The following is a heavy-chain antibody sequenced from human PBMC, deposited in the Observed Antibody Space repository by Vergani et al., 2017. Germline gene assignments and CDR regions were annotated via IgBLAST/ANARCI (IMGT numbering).Heavy chain of an antibody. CDR1: GGSSTSYH. J-gene: IGHJ6*03. CDR2: IDHTGRP. Sequence: QVQLQQWGGGLLKPSETLSLTCVVNGGSSTSYHWTWIRQSPGEGLEWVGVIDHTGRPDYNPSLKSRLTMSVDKSRNQFSLTLNSVTATDTAIYFCARVNTETNGQLYYYYYMDVWGQGTAVTVS. CDR3: ARVNTETNGQLYYYYYMDV. V-gene: IGHV4-34*01. D-gene: IGHD4-11*01.